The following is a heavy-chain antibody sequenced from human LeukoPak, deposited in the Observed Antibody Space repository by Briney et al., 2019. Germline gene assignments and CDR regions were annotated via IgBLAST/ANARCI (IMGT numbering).Heavy chain of an antibody. CDR2: IYYSGST. CDR3: ARVLGSIVVSNAFDI. J-gene: IGHJ3*02. D-gene: IGHD3-22*01. Sequence: SETPSLTCTVSGGSISSYYWSWIRQPPGKGLEWIGYIYYSGSTNYNPSLKSRVTISVDTSKNQFSLKLSSVTAADTAVYYCARVLGSIVVSNAFDIWGQGTMVTVSS. V-gene: IGHV4-59*01. CDR1: GGSISSYY.